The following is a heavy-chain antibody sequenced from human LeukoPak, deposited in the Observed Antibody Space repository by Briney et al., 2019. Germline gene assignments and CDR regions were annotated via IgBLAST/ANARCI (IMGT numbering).Heavy chain of an antibody. CDR2: ISSSSSTI. D-gene: IGHD3-10*01. Sequence: GGSLRLSCTTSGFTFTNYNMNWVSQPPGRGLEWVSYISSSSSTIYYADSVKGRFTISRGNAKNSLYLQMNSLRDEDTAVYYCARQGLWFGAYAMDVWGQGTTVTVSS. J-gene: IGHJ6*02. CDR1: GFTFTNYN. CDR3: ARQGLWFGAYAMDV. V-gene: IGHV3-48*02.